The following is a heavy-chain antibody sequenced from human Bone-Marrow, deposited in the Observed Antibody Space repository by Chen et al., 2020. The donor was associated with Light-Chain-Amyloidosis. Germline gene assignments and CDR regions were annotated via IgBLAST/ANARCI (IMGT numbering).Heavy chain of an antibody. CDR2: ISSDGNNK. V-gene: IGHV3-30*04. D-gene: IGHD3-10*01. CDR1: GFIFSKYA. CDR3: VKEGVVVRGVIWSHFDY. Sequence: VQLLESGGGLVRPGRSLRLSCAASGFIFSKYAIHWVRQAPGKGLEWVAVISSDGNNKYYEVSVRGRFTISRDNSKNTVSLQMNSLTTEDTAVYYCVKEGVVVRGVIWSHFDYWGQGTQVTVSS. J-gene: IGHJ4*02.